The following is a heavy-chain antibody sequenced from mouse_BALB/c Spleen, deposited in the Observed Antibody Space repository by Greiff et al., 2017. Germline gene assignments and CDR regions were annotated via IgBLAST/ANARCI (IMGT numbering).Heavy chain of an antibody. Sequence: QVQLQQPGAELVKPGASVKLSCKASGYTFTSYWMNWVKLRPGQGFEWIGEINPSNGGTNYNEKFKRKATLTVDKSSSTAYMQLSSLTSEDSAVYYCTYSWFAYWGQGTLVTVSA. V-gene: IGHV1S16*01. J-gene: IGHJ3*01. CDR2: INPSNGGT. CDR1: GYTFTSYW. CDR3: TYSWFAY. D-gene: IGHD2-1*01.